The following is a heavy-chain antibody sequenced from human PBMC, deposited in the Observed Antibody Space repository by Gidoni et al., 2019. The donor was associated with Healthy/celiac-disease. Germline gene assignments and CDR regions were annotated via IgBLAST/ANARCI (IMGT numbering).Heavy chain of an antibody. J-gene: IGHJ4*02. Sequence: EVQLVESGGGLVKPGGSLRLSCAASGFPFSNAWMSWVRQAPGKGLEWVGRIKSKTDGGTTDYAAPVKGRFTISRDDSKNTLYLQMNSLKTEDTAVYYCTTDLLSEGSGSYYLGYWGQGTLVTVSS. CDR1: GFPFSNAW. V-gene: IGHV3-15*01. D-gene: IGHD3-10*01. CDR3: TTDLLSEGSGSYYLGY. CDR2: IKSKTDGGTT.